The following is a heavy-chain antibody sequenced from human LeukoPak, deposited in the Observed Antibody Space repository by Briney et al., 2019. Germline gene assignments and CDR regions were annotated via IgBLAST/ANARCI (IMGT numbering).Heavy chain of an antibody. CDR1: GFTFSSYA. J-gene: IGHJ4*02. CDR3: AKAYDLLTGSPRLRAFDY. V-gene: IGHV3-23*01. Sequence: GGSQRLSRAASGFTFSSYAMTWVRQAPGKGLEWVSAISGSGGGTYYADSVKGRFTISRDNSKNTLYLQMNSLRAEDTAVYYCAKAYDLLTGSPRLRAFDYWGQGTLVTVSS. D-gene: IGHD3-9*01. CDR2: ISGSGGGT.